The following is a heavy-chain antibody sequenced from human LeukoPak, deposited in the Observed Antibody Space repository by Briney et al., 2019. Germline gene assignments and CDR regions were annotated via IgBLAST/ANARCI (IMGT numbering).Heavy chain of an antibody. Sequence: SETLSLTCTVSGGSISSYYWSWIRQPPGKGLEWIGYIYYSGSTNYNPSLKSRVTISVDTSKNQFSLKLSSVTAADTAVYYCASLRGSYVWGSYRVSYYFDYWGQGTLVTVSS. V-gene: IGHV4-59*08. CDR1: GGSISSYY. J-gene: IGHJ4*02. D-gene: IGHD3-16*02. CDR3: ASLRGSYVWGSYRVSYYFDY. CDR2: IYYSGST.